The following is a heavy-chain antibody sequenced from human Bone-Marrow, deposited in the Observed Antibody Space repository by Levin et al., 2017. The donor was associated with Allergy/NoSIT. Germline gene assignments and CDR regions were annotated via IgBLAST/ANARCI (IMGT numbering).Heavy chain of an antibody. Sequence: GASVKVSCKASGYTFTDFGIKWVRQAPGHGLEWMGWLNTYNGNTNYVPKLRGRVTMTTDTSTSTAYMELINLRSDDTAVYFCARAAHGDYGDHWGQGTLVTVSS. J-gene: IGHJ4*02. D-gene: IGHD4-17*01. CDR3: ARAAHGDYGDH. V-gene: IGHV1-18*01. CDR1: GYTFTDFG. CDR2: LNTYNGNT.